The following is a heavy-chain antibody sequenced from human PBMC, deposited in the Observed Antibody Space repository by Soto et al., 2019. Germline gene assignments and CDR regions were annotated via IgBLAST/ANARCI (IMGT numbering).Heavy chain of an antibody. CDR1: GFTFSSYA. V-gene: IGHV3-23*01. J-gene: IGHJ4*02. D-gene: IGHD5-18*01. CDR3: AKAGGGEGSYGLSEIY. CDR2: ISGSGGST. Sequence: EVQLLESGGGLVQPGGSLRLSCAASGFTFSSYAMSWVRQAPGKGLEWVSAISGSGGSTYYADSVKGRFTISRDNSKNTLYLQMNSRGAEDTAVYYCAKAGGGEGSYGLSEIYWGQGTLVTVSS.